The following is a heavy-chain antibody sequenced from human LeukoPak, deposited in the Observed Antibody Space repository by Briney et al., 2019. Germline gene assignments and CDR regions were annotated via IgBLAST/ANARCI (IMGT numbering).Heavy chain of an antibody. CDR3: AKDIRSTSHGMDV. CDR1: GFTFSSYA. D-gene: IGHD2/OR15-2a*01. CDR2: ISWNSGDI. V-gene: IGHV3-9*01. Sequence: GGSLRLSCAASGFTFSSYAMSWVRQAPGEGLEWVSSISWNSGDIAYADSVKGRFTVSRDNAKNSLSLQMNSLRAEDTALYYCAKDIRSTSHGMDVWGQGTTVTVSS. J-gene: IGHJ6*02.